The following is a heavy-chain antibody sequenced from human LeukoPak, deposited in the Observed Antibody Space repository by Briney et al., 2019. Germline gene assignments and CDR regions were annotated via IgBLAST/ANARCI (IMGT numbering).Heavy chain of an antibody. D-gene: IGHD6-13*01. V-gene: IGHV3-21*01. CDR3: ARFAAAGNAFDI. J-gene: IGHJ3*02. CDR2: ISSSSSYI. Sequence: GRSLRLSCAASGFTFSSYSMNWVRQAPGKGLEWVSSISSSSSYIYYADSVKGRFTISRDNAKNSLYLQMNSLRAEDTAVYYCARFAAAGNAFDIWGQGTMVTVSS. CDR1: GFTFSSYS.